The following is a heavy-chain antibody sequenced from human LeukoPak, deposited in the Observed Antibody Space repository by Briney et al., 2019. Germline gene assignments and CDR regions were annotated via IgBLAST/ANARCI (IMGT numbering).Heavy chain of an antibody. D-gene: IGHD3-22*01. CDR1: GFTFSSYA. CDR2: ISYDGSNK. J-gene: IGHJ4*02. Sequence: GGSLRLSCAASGFTFSSYAMHWVRQAPGKGLEWVAVISYDGSNKYYADSVKGRFTISRDNSKNTLYLQMNSLRAEDTAVYYCARGALDYYYDSSGYYLDYWGQGTLVTVSS. V-gene: IGHV3-30*04. CDR3: ARGALDYYYDSSGYYLDY.